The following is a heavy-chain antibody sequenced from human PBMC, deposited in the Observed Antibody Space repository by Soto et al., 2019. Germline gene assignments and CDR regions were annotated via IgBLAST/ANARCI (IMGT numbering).Heavy chain of an antibody. Sequence: GESLKISCKGSGYSFTSYWISWVRQMPGKGLEWMGRIDPSDSYTNYSPSFQGHVTISADKSISTAYLQWSSLKASDTAMYYCATSRSLSTNWFDPLGQGTLVTV. CDR2: IDPSDSYT. CDR1: GYSFTSYW. J-gene: IGHJ5*02. V-gene: IGHV5-10-1*01. CDR3: ATSRSLSTNWFDP. D-gene: IGHD3-16*02.